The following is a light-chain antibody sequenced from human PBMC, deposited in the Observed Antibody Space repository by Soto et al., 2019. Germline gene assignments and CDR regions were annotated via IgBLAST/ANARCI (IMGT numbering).Light chain of an antibody. CDR2: DVT. CDR1: SSDVGGYNY. Sequence: QSALTQPASVSGSPGQSITISCTGTSSDVGGYNYVSWYQQHPGKAPKPMIYDVTTRPSGVSNRFSGSKSGNTSSLTIAGLKAEDEADYYCSSYTNNNWVFGGGTKLTVL. V-gene: IGLV2-14*03. J-gene: IGLJ3*02. CDR3: SSYTNNNWV.